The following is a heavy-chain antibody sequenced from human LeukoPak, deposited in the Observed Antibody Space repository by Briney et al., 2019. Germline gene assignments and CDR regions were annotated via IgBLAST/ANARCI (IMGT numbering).Heavy chain of an antibody. CDR1: GGSISSYY. Sequence: SETLSLTCTVSGGSISSYYWSWIRQPPGKGLEWIGEINHSGSTNYNPSLKSRVTISVDTSKNQFSLKLSSVTAADTAVYYCARGVLLWFGDTPNAFDIWGQGTMVTVSS. CDR2: INHSGST. J-gene: IGHJ3*02. V-gene: IGHV4-34*01. D-gene: IGHD3-10*01. CDR3: ARGVLLWFGDTPNAFDI.